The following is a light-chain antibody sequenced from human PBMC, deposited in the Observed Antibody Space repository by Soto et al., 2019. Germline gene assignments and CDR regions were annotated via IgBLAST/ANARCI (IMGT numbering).Light chain of an antibody. V-gene: IGLV2-8*01. CDR2: EVS. Sequence: QSALTQPPSASGSPGQSVTISCTGTSSDVGDYRYVSWYQQHPGKAPKLMIYEVSKRPSGVPDRFSGSKSGNTASLTVSGLQAEDEADYYCSSYAGSNNLVFGGGTQLTVL. CDR1: SSDVGDYRY. CDR3: SSYAGSNNLV. J-gene: IGLJ2*01.